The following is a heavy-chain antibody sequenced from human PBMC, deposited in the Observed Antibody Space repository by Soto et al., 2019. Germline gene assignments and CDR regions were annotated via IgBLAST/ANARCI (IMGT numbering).Heavy chain of an antibody. J-gene: IGHJ4*02. CDR1: GFNFSNYA. Sequence: EVQLLESGGDFKQPGGSLRLSCEGSGFNFSNYALNWVRQAPGKRLEWVSVISGNSGTTYYAASVKGRFTISRDNSKKTLCLQMNSLRADATAVYYCATGRAITVFGVITPFNSWGQGTLITVSS. D-gene: IGHD3-3*01. CDR3: ATGRAITVFGVITPFNS. V-gene: IGHV3-23*01. CDR2: ISGNSGTT.